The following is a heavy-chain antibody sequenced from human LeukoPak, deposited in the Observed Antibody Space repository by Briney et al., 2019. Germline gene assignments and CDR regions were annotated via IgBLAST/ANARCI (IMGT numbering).Heavy chain of an antibody. J-gene: IGHJ4*02. CDR1: GFTFSSYS. D-gene: IGHD1-26*01. V-gene: IGHV3-21*01. Sequence: PGGSLRLSCAAPGFTFSSYSMNWVRQAPGKGLEWVSSISSSSSYIYYADSVKGRFTISRDNAKNSLYLQMNSLRAEDTAVYYCARDLRREWELHNYFDYWGQGTLVTDSS. CDR3: ARDLRREWELHNYFDY. CDR2: ISSSSSYI.